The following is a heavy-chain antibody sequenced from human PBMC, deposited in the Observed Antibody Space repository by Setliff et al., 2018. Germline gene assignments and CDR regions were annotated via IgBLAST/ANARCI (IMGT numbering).Heavy chain of an antibody. J-gene: IGHJ6*03. CDR1: GNTFTGYY. V-gene: IGHV1-2*02. CDR3: ARERGDIVTTTSYYYYLDV. D-gene: IGHD5-12*01. Sequence: GASVKVSCKASGNTFTGYYIHWLRQAPGQGLEWMGCINPNSGDTTFAQKFQGRVTITRDTSNSTDYMDLSRLTSDDTAVYYCARERGDIVTTTSYYYYLDVWGKGTTVTVS. CDR2: INPNSGDT.